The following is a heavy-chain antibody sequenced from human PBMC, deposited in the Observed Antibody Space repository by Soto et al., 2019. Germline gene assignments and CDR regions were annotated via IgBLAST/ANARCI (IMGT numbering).Heavy chain of an antibody. Sequence: PGGSLRLSCAASGFTFSSYAMSGVRQGPGKGLEWVSAISGSGGSTYYADSVKGRFTISRDNSKNTLYLQMNSLRAEDTAVYYCAKDGTRDYHYLHAWGTGTTANVSS. J-gene: IGHJ6*03. D-gene: IGHD1-1*01. CDR2: ISGSGGST. V-gene: IGHV3-23*01. CDR3: AKDGTRDYHYLHA. CDR1: GFTFSSYA.